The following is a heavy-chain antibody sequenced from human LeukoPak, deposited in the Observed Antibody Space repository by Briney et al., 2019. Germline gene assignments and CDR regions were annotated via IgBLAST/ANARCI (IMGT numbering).Heavy chain of an antibody. V-gene: IGHV1-18*01. D-gene: IGHD3-3*01. CDR3: ARDRSPYLEWLSHDAFDI. J-gene: IGHJ3*02. CDR1: GYTFTSYG. CDR2: ISAYNGNT. Sequence: ASVKVSCKPSGYTFTSYGISWVRQAPGQGHEWMGWISAYNGNTNYAQKLQGRVTMTTDTSTSTAYMELRSLRSDDTAVYYCARDRSPYLEWLSHDAFDIWGQGTMVTVSS.